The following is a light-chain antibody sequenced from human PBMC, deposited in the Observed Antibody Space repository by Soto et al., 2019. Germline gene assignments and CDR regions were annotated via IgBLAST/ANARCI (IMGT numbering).Light chain of an antibody. CDR2: WAS. CDR1: QSVLYSSNNKNY. CDR3: QQYYSTPQLT. J-gene: IGKJ4*01. Sequence: DIVMTQSPDSLAVSLGARATINCKSSQSVLYSSNNKNYLAWYQQKPGQPPKLLIYWASTRESGVPDRFSGSGSGTNFSLTSSSLQAEDVAVSYCQQYYSTPQLTFGGGTKVEIK. V-gene: IGKV4-1*01.